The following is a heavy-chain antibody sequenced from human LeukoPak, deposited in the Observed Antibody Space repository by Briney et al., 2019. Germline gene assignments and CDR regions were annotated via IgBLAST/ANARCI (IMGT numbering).Heavy chain of an antibody. J-gene: IGHJ4*02. CDR1: GYTFSNYV. Sequence: ASVKVSCKASGYTFSNYVMHWVRQAPGQRFEWMGWIHAGNGNTKSSQKFQGRITISRDTSASTVYMELSSLRSEDTAVYYCARDPLRDDYVWGNYRNGADYWGQGTLVTVSS. V-gene: IGHV1-3*01. D-gene: IGHD3-16*02. CDR2: IHAGNGNT. CDR3: ARDPLRDDYVWGNYRNGADY.